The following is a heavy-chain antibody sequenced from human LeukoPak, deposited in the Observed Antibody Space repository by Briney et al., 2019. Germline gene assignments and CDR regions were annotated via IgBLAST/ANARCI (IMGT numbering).Heavy chain of an antibody. Sequence: GGSLRLSCAASGFTFSSYSMNWVRQAPGKGLEWVSSISSSSYIYYADSVKGRFTISRDNAKNSLYLQMNSLRAEDTAVYYCATYYDFWSSFDYWGQGTLVTVSS. V-gene: IGHV3-21*01. CDR2: ISSSSYI. CDR3: ATYYDFWSSFDY. CDR1: GFTFSSYS. J-gene: IGHJ4*02. D-gene: IGHD3-3*01.